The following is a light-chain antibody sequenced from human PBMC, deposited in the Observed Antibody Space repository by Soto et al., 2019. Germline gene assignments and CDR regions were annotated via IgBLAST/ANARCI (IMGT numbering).Light chain of an antibody. J-gene: IGLJ1*01. CDR1: SSDVGAYNF. CDR3: KSYAGSNTYV. CDR2: EVV. Sequence: QSALTQPASVSGSPGQSITISCTGSSSDVGAYNFVSWYQHHPGKAPRLIIYEVVQRPSGVPDRFSGSKSGNTASLTVSGLQAADEADYFCKSYAGSNTYVFGSGTRSPS. V-gene: IGLV2-8*01.